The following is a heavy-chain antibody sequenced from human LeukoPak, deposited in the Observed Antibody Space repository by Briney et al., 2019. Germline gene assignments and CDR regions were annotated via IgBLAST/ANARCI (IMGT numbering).Heavy chain of an antibody. CDR2: IRSKAYGGTT. Sequence: GGSLRLSCTASGFTFGDYAMSWVRQAPGKGLEWVGFIRSKAYGGTTEYAASVKGRVSISRDDSKSIAYLQMNSLKTEDTAVYYCTRAGHGRVYYYMDVWGKGTTVTVSS. CDR3: TRAGHGRVYYYMDV. V-gene: IGHV3-49*04. CDR1: GFTFGDYA. J-gene: IGHJ6*03. D-gene: IGHD3-10*01.